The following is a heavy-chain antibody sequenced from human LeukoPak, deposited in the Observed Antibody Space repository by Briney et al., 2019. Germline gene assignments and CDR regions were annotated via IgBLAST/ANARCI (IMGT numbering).Heavy chain of an antibody. D-gene: IGHD3-10*01. CDR1: GSTFSNAW. CDR3: TTDFMVRGVFYYYGMDV. CDR2: IKSKTDGGTT. Sequence: GGSLRLSCAASGSTFSNAWMSWVRQAPGKGLEWVGRIKSKTDGGTTDYAAPVKGRFTISRDDSKNTLYLQMNSLKTEDTAVYYCTTDFMVRGVFYYYGMDVWGQGTTVTVSS. J-gene: IGHJ6*02. V-gene: IGHV3-15*01.